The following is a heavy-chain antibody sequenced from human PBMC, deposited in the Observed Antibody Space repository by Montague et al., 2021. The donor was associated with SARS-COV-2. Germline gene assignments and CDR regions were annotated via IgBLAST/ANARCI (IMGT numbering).Heavy chain of an antibody. CDR1: GFAVSSTY. Sequence: SLRLSCAASGFAVSSTYMSWVRQAPGKGLEWISVMYSSGDTYHADSMKDRFTISRDNSKNTVYLQMHILRAEDTAVYYCASGMFDTWGQGTLVTVSS. CDR3: ASGMFDT. V-gene: IGHV3-66*01. CDR2: MYSSGDT. J-gene: IGHJ5*02.